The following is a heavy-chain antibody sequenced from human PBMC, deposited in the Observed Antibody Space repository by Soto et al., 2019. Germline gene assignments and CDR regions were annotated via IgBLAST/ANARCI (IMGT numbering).Heavy chain of an antibody. J-gene: IGHJ5*02. CDR3: ARDLSSTNHYDIWTGYYGGFDP. CDR2: IIPIFGTA. Sequence: GASVKVSCKASGGTFSSYAISWVRQAPGQGLEWMGGIIPIFGTANYAQKFQGRVTITADESTSTAYMELSSLRSEETAVYYCARDLSSTNHYDIWTGYYGGFDPWGQGTPVTVSS. D-gene: IGHD3-9*01. V-gene: IGHV1-69*13. CDR1: GGTFSSYA.